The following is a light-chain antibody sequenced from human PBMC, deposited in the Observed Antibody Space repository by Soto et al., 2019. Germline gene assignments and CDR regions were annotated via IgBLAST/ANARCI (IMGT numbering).Light chain of an antibody. Sequence: EILLTQSPGTLSLSPGERATLSCRASQSVSSSYLAWYQQKPGQAPRLLIYGASRRATGIPDRFSGSGSGTDFTLTISRLEPEDFAVYYCQQYGSSPRLTFGGGTKVDIK. CDR1: QSVSSSY. CDR3: QQYGSSPRLT. J-gene: IGKJ4*01. V-gene: IGKV3-20*01. CDR2: GAS.